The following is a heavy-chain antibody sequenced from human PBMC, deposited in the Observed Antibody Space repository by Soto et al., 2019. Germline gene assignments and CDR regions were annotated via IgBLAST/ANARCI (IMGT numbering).Heavy chain of an antibody. CDR2: LRLGGQAT. J-gene: IGHJ4*02. CDR1: GYTFSHYH. CDR3: TRGPFSGYDSYFDY. V-gene: IGHV1-46*03. D-gene: IGHD5-12*01. Sequence: QVQLVQSGAEVKKPGASVRISCQASGYTFSHYHINWVRQAPGHGLEWIGILRLGGQATTDSPKFQGRFTMTSDTSTATVYMELSSLRSDDPAVYYCTRGPFSGYDSYFDYWGQGTLITVSS.